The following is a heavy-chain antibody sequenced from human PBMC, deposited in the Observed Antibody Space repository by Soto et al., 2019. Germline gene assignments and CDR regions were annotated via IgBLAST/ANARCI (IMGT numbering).Heavy chain of an antibody. CDR3: ARAGYPRDWFDP. V-gene: IGHV1-69*13. D-gene: IGHD1-1*01. CDR2: IIPIFGTA. Sequence: SVKVSCKASGGTFSSYAISWVRQAPGQGLEWMGGIIPIFGTANYAQKFQGRVTITADESTSTAYMELSSLRSEDMAVYYCARAGYPRDWFDPWGQGTMVTVSS. J-gene: IGHJ5*02. CDR1: GGTFSSYA.